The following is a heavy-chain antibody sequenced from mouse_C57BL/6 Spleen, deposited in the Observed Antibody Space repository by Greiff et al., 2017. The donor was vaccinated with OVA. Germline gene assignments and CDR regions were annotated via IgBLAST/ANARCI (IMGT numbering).Heavy chain of an antibody. D-gene: IGHD1-1*01. CDR1: GFSLTSYG. Sequence: VKLVESGPGLVAPSQSLSITCTVSGFSLTSYGVSWVRQPPGKGLEWLGVIWGAGSTNYHSALISRLSISKDNSKSQVFLKLNSLQTDDTATYYGAKGGDYYGIHAMDYWGQGTSVTVSS. V-gene: IGHV2-3*01. J-gene: IGHJ4*01. CDR3: AKGGDYYGIHAMDY. CDR2: IWGAGST.